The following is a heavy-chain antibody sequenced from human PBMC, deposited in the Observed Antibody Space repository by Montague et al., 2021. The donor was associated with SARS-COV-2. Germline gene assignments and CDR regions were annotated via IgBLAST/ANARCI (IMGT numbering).Heavy chain of an antibody. CDR2: IYYSGST. V-gene: IGHV4-39*01. D-gene: IGHD6-13*01. J-gene: IGHJ6*02. Sequence: SETLSLTCTVSGGSISSSSYYWGWIRQPPGKGLEWIGSIYYSGSTYYNPSLKSRVTISVDTSKNQFSLRLSSVTAADTAVYYCGRQGSSSSWYEGYYYGMDVWGQGTTVTVSS. CDR3: GRQGSSSSWYEGYYYGMDV. CDR1: GGSISSSSYY.